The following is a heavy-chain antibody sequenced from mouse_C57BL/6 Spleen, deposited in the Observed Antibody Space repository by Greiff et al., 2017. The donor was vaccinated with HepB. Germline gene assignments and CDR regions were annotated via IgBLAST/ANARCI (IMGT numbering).Heavy chain of an antibody. Sequence: EVQLMESGEGLVKPGGSLKLSCAASGFTFSSYAMSWVRQTPEKRLEWVAYISSGGDYIYYADTVMGRFTISRDNARNTLYLQMSSLKSEDTAMYYCTRAGYYGAMDYWGQGTSVTVSS. CDR2: ISSGGDYI. D-gene: IGHD1-1*02. V-gene: IGHV5-9-1*02. CDR3: TRAGYYGAMDY. J-gene: IGHJ4*01. CDR1: GFTFSSYA.